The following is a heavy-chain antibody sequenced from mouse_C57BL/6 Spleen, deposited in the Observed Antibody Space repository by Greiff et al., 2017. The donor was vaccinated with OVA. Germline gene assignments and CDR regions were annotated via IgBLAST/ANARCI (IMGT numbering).Heavy chain of an antibody. D-gene: IGHD1-1*01. CDR1: GYTFTSYW. Sequence: QVQLQQPGAELVRPGTSVKLSCKASGYTFTSYWMHWVKQRPGQGLEWIGVIDPSDSYTNYKQKFKGKATLTVDTSSSTAYMQLSSLTSEDSAVYYCARTYGSSLWYFDVWGTGTTVTVSS. V-gene: IGHV1-59*01. CDR2: IDPSDSYT. J-gene: IGHJ1*03. CDR3: ARTYGSSLWYFDV.